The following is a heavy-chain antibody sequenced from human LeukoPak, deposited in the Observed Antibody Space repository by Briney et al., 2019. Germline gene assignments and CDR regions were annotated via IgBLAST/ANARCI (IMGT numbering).Heavy chain of an antibody. CDR1: GFTFDDYA. J-gene: IGHJ4*02. Sequence: PGGSLRLSCAASGFTFDDYAMHWVRQAPGKGLEWVSGISWNSGSIGYADSVKGRFTISRDNAKNSLYLQMNSLRAEDTALYYCAKEGDGYNYFDYWGQGTLVTVSS. V-gene: IGHV3-9*01. CDR2: ISWNSGSI. D-gene: IGHD5-24*01. CDR3: AKEGDGYNYFDY.